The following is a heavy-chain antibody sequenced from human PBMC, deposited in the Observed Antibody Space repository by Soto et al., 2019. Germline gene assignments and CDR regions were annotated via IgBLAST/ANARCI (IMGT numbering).Heavy chain of an antibody. V-gene: IGHV3-30*18. CDR3: AKDIVVVVAAEPSFDY. Sequence: QVQLVESGGGVVQPGRCLRLSCAASGFTFSSYGMHWVRQAPGKGLEWVAVISYDGSNKYYADSVKGRFTISRDNSKNTLYLQMNSLRAEDTAVYYCAKDIVVVVAAEPSFDYWGQGTLVTVSS. D-gene: IGHD2-15*01. CDR2: ISYDGSNK. J-gene: IGHJ4*02. CDR1: GFTFSSYG.